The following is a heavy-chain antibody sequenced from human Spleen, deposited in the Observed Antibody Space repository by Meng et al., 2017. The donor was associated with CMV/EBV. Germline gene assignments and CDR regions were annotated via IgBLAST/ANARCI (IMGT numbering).Heavy chain of an antibody. D-gene: IGHD7-27*01. J-gene: IGHJ4*02. CDR2: ISSSGSST. Sequence: GGSLRLSCAASGFTFSDYFMSWIRQAPGKGLEWVSFISSSGSSTKSADSVKGRFTISRDNAKSSLYLQVNSLTAEDTAIYYCAKSWGKIYRFDYWGQGTLVTVSS. CDR1: GFTFSDYF. V-gene: IGHV3-11*01. CDR3: AKSWGKIYRFDY.